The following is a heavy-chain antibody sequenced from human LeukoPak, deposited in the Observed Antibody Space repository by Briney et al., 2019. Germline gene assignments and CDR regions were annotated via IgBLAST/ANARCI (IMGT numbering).Heavy chain of an antibody. D-gene: IGHD3-22*01. CDR1: GGSISSWSYY. J-gene: IGHJ3*02. CDR2: IFYTGST. V-gene: IGHV4-61*01. CDR3: ARAGFFYDTRGYNDAFDI. Sequence: PSDSLSLTCTASGGSISSWSYYWCWLGQPPGKGLEWMGYIFYTGSTYYNSSLRSRITTSIDSSKNEFSLKPRLMTAADTAVYHWARAGFFYDTRGYNDAFDIWGQGTMVTVSS.